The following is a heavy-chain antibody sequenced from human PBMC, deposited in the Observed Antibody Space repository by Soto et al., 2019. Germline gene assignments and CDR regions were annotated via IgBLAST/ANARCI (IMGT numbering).Heavy chain of an antibody. J-gene: IGHJ4*02. CDR3: AREDYCSGGSCYSGFDY. D-gene: IGHD2-15*01. V-gene: IGHV3-33*01. Sequence: GGSLRLSCAASGFTFSSYGMHWVRQAPGKGLEWVAVIWYDGSNKYYADSVKGRFTISRDNSKNTLYLQMNSLRAEDTAVYYCAREDYCSGGSCYSGFDYWGQGTLVTVSS. CDR2: IWYDGSNK. CDR1: GFTFSSYG.